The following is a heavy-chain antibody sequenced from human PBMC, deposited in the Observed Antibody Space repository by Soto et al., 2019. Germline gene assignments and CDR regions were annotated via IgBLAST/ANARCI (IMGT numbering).Heavy chain of an antibody. CDR3: GRGGYYDNSCGKLRHYGLDV. V-gene: IGHV1-18*01. J-gene: IGHJ6*02. CDR1: GYTFIRYG. Sequence: QVQLAQSANEVKKPGASVRVSCKAAGYTFIRYGIAWVRQAPGQGLEWMGWISPYNDYTVYAQKFQGRVSMTADTSSITVYMHLRSLKYDDYAVYYCGRGGYYDNSCGKLRHYGLDVWGQGPSVSVCS. D-gene: IGHD3-16*01. CDR2: ISPYNDYT.